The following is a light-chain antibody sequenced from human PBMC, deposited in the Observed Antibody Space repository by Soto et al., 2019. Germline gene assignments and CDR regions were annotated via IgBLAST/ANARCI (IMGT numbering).Light chain of an antibody. Sequence: IPMTQSPSSLSASVGDRVTITCRASQSISSYLTWYQQKPGNAPKLLIYAASSLRSGVPSRFSGSGSGTDFTLTISSLQPEEVATYYCQQSYSTPRTFGQGTKVEIK. V-gene: IGKV1-39*01. CDR2: AAS. CDR1: QSISSY. CDR3: QQSYSTPRT. J-gene: IGKJ1*01.